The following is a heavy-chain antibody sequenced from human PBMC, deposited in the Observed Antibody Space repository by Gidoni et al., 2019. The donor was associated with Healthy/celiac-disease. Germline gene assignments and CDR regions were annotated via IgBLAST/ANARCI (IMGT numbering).Heavy chain of an antibody. J-gene: IGHJ4*02. CDR2: ISGSGGST. CDR1: GFTFRSYA. D-gene: IGHD6-19*01. Sequence: EVQLLESGGGLVQPGGSLRLSCAASGFTFRSYARSWVRQAPGKGLEWVSAISGSGGSTYYADSVKGRFTISRDNSKNTLYLQMNSLRAEDTAVYYCATRVTLGGYSSGWGAFSYWGQGTLVTVSS. V-gene: IGHV3-23*01. CDR3: ATRVTLGGYSSGWGAFSY.